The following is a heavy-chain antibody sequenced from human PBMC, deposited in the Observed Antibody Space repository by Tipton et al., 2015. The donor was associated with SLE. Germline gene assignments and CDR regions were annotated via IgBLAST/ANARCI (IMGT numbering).Heavy chain of an antibody. CDR1: GGSFSSHY. J-gene: IGHJ4*02. V-gene: IGHV4-59*08. D-gene: IGHD3-10*01. CDR3: AGTPWLVRFEY. Sequence: TLSLTCAVYGGSFSSHYWRWIRQPPGKGLEWIGYISYSETTNYNPSLKSRVTISVDTSKNQFSLKLRSVTAADTAVYYCAGTPWLVRFEYWGQGTLVNVSP. CDR2: ISYSETT.